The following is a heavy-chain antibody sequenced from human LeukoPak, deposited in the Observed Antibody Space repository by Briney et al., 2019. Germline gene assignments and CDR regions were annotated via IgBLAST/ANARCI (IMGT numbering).Heavy chain of an antibody. CDR2: IYYSGST. D-gene: IGHD2-21*02. J-gene: IGHJ4*02. V-gene: IGHV4-59*08. CDR3: ARHSYCGGDCYWDAFDY. Sequence: PSETLSLTCTVSGGSISSYYWSWLRQPPGKGLEWIGYIYYSGSTNYNPSLKSRVTISVDTSKNQFSLKLSSVTAADTAVYYCARHSYCGGDCYWDAFDYWGQGTLVTVSS. CDR1: GGSISSYY.